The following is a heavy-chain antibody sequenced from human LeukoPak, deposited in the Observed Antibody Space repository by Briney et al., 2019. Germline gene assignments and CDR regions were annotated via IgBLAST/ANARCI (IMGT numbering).Heavy chain of an antibody. D-gene: IGHD2/OR15-2a*01. V-gene: IGHV3-23*01. CDR2: ISGSGGST. CDR3: AMNRIVTRGPNFDY. J-gene: IGHJ4*02. CDR1: GFTFSSYG. Sequence: PGGSLRLSCAASGFTFSSYGMSWVRQAPGKGLEWVSAISGSGGSTYYADSVKGRFTISRDNSKNTLYLQMNSLRAEDTAVYYCAMNRIVTRGPNFDYWGQGTLVTVSS.